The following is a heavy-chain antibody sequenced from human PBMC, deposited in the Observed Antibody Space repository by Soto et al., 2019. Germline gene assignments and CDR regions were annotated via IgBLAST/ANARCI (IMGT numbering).Heavy chain of an antibody. V-gene: IGHV5-51*01. J-gene: IGHJ4*02. D-gene: IGHD5-12*01. Sequence: GESLKISCKGSGYSFTSYWIGWVRQMPGKGLEWMGIIYPGDSDTRYSPSFQGQVTISADKSISTAYLQWSSLKASDTAMYYCARHARRGYSGYDFDYWGQGTLVTVSS. CDR1: GYSFTSYW. CDR3: ARHARRGYSGYDFDY. CDR2: IYPGDSDT.